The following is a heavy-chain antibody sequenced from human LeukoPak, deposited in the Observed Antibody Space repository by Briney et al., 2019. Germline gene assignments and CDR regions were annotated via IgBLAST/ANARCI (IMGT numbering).Heavy chain of an antibody. V-gene: IGHV3-21*01. Sequence: GGSLRLSCAASGFTFSSYSMNLVRQAPGKGLEWVSSMSSSSSYIYYADSVKGRFTISRDNAKNSLYLQMNSLRAEDTAVYYCARGSTPFRWELEKEYFDYWGQGTLVTVSS. D-gene: IGHD1-26*01. CDR1: GFTFSSYS. CDR3: ARGSTPFRWELEKEYFDY. CDR2: MSSSSSYI. J-gene: IGHJ4*02.